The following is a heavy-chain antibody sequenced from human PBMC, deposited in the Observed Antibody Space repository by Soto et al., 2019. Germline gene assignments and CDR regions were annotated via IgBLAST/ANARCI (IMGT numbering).Heavy chain of an antibody. V-gene: IGHV3-23*01. Sequence: GGSLRLSCAASGLTVNTYGMSWVRQAPGKVLEWVSSISYNGDATFYADSVRGRFTVSRDSSENTLYLQMNSLRADDTAVYYCAKVMGAGPSPPFYFDSWGQGTLVTVSS. J-gene: IGHJ4*02. CDR3: AKVMGAGPSPPFYFDS. CDR1: GLTVNTYG. CDR2: ISYNGDAT. D-gene: IGHD2-8*01.